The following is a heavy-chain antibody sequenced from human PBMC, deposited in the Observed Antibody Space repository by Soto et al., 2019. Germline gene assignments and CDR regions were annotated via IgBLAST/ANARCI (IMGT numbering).Heavy chain of an antibody. CDR2: IDPNNGDT. CDR1: GYNFIGYY. J-gene: IGHJ6*02. CDR3: ARGSEGSSSLLASYYYGMDV. D-gene: IGHD3-10*01. V-gene: IGHV1-2*02. Sequence: GASVKVSCKASGYNFIGYYIHWVRQAPGQGLQWMGWIDPNNGDTDSAQKFQGRITMTRDTSISTVYMDLSSLRIDDTAIYYCARGSEGSSSLLASYYYGMDVWGQGTTVTVSS.